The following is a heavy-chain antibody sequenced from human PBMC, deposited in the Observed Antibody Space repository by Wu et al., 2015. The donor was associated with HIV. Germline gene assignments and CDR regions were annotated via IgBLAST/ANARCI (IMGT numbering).Heavy chain of an antibody. CDR2: IIPLFETS. Sequence: QVRLVQSGAGVKKPGSSVKVSCKASGGTFSSFALSWVRQAPGQGLEWVGGIIPLFETSHSAQKFRDRVTITADESTSTAYMELNSLTYADTAVYYCARVAGSSWYREFDMWGQGTMVTVSS. CDR1: GGTFSSFA. J-gene: IGHJ3*02. V-gene: IGHV1-69*12. CDR3: ARVAGSSWYREFDM. D-gene: IGHD6-13*01.